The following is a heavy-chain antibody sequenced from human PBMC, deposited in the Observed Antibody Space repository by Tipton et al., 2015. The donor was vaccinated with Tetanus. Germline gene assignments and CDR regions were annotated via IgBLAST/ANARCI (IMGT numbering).Heavy chain of an antibody. Sequence: QVQLVQSGAEVKKPGASVKVSCKASGYTFTSYGISWVRQAPGQGLEWMGWISAYNGNTNYAQELQGRVTMTTDTSTSTAYMGLRSLRSDDTAVYYCASAPGIAVAALPDYWGQGTLVTVSS. V-gene: IGHV1-18*01. CDR2: ISAYNGNT. J-gene: IGHJ4*02. CDR3: ASAPGIAVAALPDY. CDR1: GYTFTSYG. D-gene: IGHD6-19*01.